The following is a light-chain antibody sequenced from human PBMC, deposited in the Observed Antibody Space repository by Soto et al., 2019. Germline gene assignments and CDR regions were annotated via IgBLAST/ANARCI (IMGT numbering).Light chain of an antibody. CDR2: DAS. CDR3: PQYKSYPIT. J-gene: IGKJ5*01. Sequence: DIQMTQSPSTLSASVGDRVTITCRASQSISSWLAWYQQKPGKAPKLLIYDASSLESGVPSRFSGSGSGTEFTLTISSLQPDDVATYSCPQYKSYPITVGQGTRREIK. V-gene: IGKV1-5*01. CDR1: QSISSW.